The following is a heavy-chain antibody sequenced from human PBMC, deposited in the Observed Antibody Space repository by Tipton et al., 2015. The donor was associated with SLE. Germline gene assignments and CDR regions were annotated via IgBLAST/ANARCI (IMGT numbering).Heavy chain of an antibody. CDR2: INHSGST. CDR1: GGSISSSSYY. J-gene: IGHJ4*02. Sequence: TLSLTCTVSGGSISSSSYYWSWIRQPPGKGLEWIGEINHSGSTNYNPSLKSRVTISVDTSKNQFSLKLSSVTAADTAVYYCARVAGMGGNYWGQGTLVTVSS. CDR3: ARVAGMGGNY. V-gene: IGHV4-39*07. D-gene: IGHD6-13*01.